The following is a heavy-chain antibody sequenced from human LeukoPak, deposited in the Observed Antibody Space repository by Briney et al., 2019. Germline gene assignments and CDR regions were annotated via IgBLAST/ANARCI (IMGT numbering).Heavy chain of an antibody. CDR3: GRGGGEEFGEYDVFDY. V-gene: IGHV4-30-2*01. CDR1: GGSISSGGYS. J-gene: IGHJ4*02. CDR2: IYHSGRT. Sequence: SETLSLTCAVSGGSISSGGYSWSWIRQPPGKGLEWIGYIYHSGRTYYNPSLKSLFTISINRSKNQFSLRLSSVTAAATAVYYSGRGGGEEFGEYDVFDYWGQGTLVTVSS. D-gene: IGHD3-10*01.